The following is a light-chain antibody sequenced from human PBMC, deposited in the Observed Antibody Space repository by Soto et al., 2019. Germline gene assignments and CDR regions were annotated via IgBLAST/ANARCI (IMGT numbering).Light chain of an antibody. J-gene: IGKJ2*01. V-gene: IGKV1-39*01. CDR1: QSISSY. CDR2: AAS. Sequence: DIQMTQSPSSLSASAGDRVTITCRASQSISSYLNWYQQKPGKAPKLLIYAASTLHSGVPSRFSGSGSGTAFTLTISSLQPEDFATYYCQQIYGTAYTFGQGTKLEIK. CDR3: QQIYGTAYT.